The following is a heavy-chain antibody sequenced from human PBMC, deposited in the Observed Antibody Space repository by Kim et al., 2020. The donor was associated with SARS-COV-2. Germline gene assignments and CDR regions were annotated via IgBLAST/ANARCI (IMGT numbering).Heavy chain of an antibody. CDR3: ARAPQPETYDYVWGSYPYDAFDI. D-gene: IGHD3-16*02. CDR2: ISAYNGNT. Sequence: ASVKVSCKASGYTFTSYGISWVRQAPGQGLEWMGWISAYNGNTNYAQKLQGRVTMTTDTSTSTAYMELRSLRSDDTAVYYCARAPQPETYDYVWGSYPYDAFDIWGQGTMVTVSS. V-gene: IGHV1-18*04. CDR1: GYTFTSYG. J-gene: IGHJ3*02.